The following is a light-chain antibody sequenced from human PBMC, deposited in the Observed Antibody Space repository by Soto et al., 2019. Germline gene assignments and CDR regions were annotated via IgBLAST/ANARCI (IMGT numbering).Light chain of an antibody. Sequence: QLVLTQPASVSGSPGQSITISCTGTSSDVGGYNFVSWYQQHPGKAPKLMIYEVTNRPSGVSSRFSGSKSGNTASLTISGLQTEDEADYFCSSYTRQNTRVFVGGTKLTVL. CDR2: EVT. J-gene: IGLJ3*02. V-gene: IGLV2-14*01. CDR1: SSDVGGYNF. CDR3: SSYTRQNTRV.